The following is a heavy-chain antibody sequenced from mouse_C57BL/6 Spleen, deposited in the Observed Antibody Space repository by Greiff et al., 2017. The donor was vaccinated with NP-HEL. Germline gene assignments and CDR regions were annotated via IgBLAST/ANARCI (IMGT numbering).Heavy chain of an antibody. CDR3: ARDYDGYLRGAMDY. J-gene: IGHJ4*01. CDR1: GFTFSSYA. Sequence: EVMLVESGGGLVKPGGSLKLSCAASGFTFSSYAMSWVRQTPEKRLAWVATLSDGGSYTYYPDNVTGRFPISSENAKNNRDLQMSQRKSEETAMDYCARDYDGYLRGAMDYWGQGTSVTGSS. V-gene: IGHV5-4*01. CDR2: LSDGGSYT. D-gene: IGHD2-3*01.